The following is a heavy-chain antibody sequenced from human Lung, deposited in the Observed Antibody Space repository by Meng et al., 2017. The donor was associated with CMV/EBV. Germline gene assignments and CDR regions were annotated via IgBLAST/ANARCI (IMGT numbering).Heavy chain of an antibody. Sequence: KASGYTFTGYYMHWVRQAPGQGLEWMGWINPNSGDTNYAQKFQGRVTMTRDTSISTAYMELSRLRSDDTAVYYCAREGGSTADWFDPWGQGTLVTVSS. CDR2: INPNSGDT. D-gene: IGHD2-2*01. J-gene: IGHJ5*02. CDR3: AREGGSTADWFDP. CDR1: GYTFTGYY. V-gene: IGHV1-2*02.